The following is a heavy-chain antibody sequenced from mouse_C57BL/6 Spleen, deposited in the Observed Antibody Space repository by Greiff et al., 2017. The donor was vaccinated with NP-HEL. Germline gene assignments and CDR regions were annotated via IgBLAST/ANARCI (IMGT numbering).Heavy chain of an antibody. Sequence: QVQLKQSGPELVKPGASVKISCKASGYAFSSSWMNWVKQRPGKGLEWIGRIYPGDGDTNYNGKFKGKATLTADKSSSTAYMQLSSLTSEDSAVYFCARSDSSGPDYWGQGTTLTVSS. D-gene: IGHD3-2*02. J-gene: IGHJ2*01. V-gene: IGHV1-82*01. CDR3: ARSDSSGPDY. CDR1: GYAFSSSW. CDR2: IYPGDGDT.